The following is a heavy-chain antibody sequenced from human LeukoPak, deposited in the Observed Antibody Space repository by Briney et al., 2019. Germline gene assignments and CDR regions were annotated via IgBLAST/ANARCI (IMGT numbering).Heavy chain of an antibody. CDR3: ARDLRGQPYDY. Sequence: GGSLRLSCAASGFTFSSYGMNWVRQAPGKGLEWVSSISSSSSYIYYADSVKGRFTISRDNAKNSLYLQMNSLRAEDTAVYYCARDLRGQPYDYWGQGTLVTVSS. CDR1: GFTFSSYG. V-gene: IGHV3-21*01. J-gene: IGHJ4*02. D-gene: IGHD3-16*01. CDR2: ISSSSSYI.